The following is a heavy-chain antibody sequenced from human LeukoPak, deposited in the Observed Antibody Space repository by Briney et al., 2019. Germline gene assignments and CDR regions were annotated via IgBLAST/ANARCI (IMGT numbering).Heavy chain of an antibody. CDR2: INVGNADT. Sequence: APGQXLEXMXWINVGNADTKYSQKFQDRVTITRDTSANTAYMELSSLRSEDTAVYYCTRDQSTLWFGEMVVWGQGTLVTVSS. J-gene: IGHJ4*02. V-gene: IGHV1-3*01. D-gene: IGHD3-10*01. CDR3: TRDQSTLWFGEMVV.